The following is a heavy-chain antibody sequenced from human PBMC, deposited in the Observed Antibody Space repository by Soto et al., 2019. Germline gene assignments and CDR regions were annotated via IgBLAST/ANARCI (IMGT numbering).Heavy chain of an antibody. V-gene: IGHV4-34*01. CDR2: INHSGST. D-gene: IGHD2-21*01. J-gene: IGHJ4*02. Sequence: PSETLSLTCAVYGGSFSGYYWSWVRQPPGKGLEWIGEINHSGSTYYNPSLKSRVTISVDRSKNQFSLKLSSVTAADTAVYYCARGSVVAIDYWGQGTLVTVSS. CDR3: ARGSVVAIDY. CDR1: GGSFSGYY.